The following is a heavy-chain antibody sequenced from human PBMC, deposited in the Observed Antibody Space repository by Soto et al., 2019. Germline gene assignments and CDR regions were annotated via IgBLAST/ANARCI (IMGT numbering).Heavy chain of an antibody. J-gene: IGHJ3*02. Sequence: QLQLQESGPGLVKPSETLSLTCTVSGGSISSSSYYWGWIRQPPGKGLEWIGSIYYSGSTYYNPSLKSRVTISVDTSKNQFPLKLSSVTAADTAVYYCARKNDSDAFDIWGQGTMVTVSS. V-gene: IGHV4-39*01. CDR2: IYYSGST. CDR1: GGSISSSSYY. CDR3: ARKNDSDAFDI. D-gene: IGHD2-15*01.